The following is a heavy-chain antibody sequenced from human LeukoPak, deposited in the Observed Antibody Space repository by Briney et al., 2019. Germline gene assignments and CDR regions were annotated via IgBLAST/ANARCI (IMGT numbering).Heavy chain of an antibody. D-gene: IGHD3-10*01. CDR3: VVWLGELLHFDY. Sequence: SETLSLTCSVSGGSISSSRSYWGWIRQPPGKGLEWIGSIYYTGSTYHNPSLKSRVTISVDTSKDQFSLKLTSVTAADAAVYYCVVWLGELLHFDYWGQGTLVTVSS. CDR1: GGSISSSRSY. J-gene: IGHJ4*02. CDR2: IYYTGST. V-gene: IGHV4-39*01.